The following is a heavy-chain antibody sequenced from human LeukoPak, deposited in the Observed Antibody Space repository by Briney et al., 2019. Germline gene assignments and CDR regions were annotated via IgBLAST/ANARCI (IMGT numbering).Heavy chain of an antibody. CDR3: ARDTYCSGGSCYEGAFDY. J-gene: IGHJ4*02. CDR1: GGSISSGGYY. D-gene: IGHD2-15*01. Sequence: SETLSLTCTVSGGSISSGGYYWNWIRQQPGEGLEWIGYVHYSRSNSYNLSLRSRVTISVDTSKNQFSLRLSSVTAADTALYYCARDTYCSGGSCYEGAFDYWGRGTLVTVSS. V-gene: IGHV4-31*03. CDR2: VHYSRSN.